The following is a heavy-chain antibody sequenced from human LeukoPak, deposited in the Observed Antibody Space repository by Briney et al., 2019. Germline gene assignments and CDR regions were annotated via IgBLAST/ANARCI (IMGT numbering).Heavy chain of an antibody. V-gene: IGHV1-18*01. CDR1: GYTFTSYG. CDR2: ISAYNGNT. CDR3: ARDSEYGYSSGWSGDVFDY. Sequence: ASVKVSCKASGYTFTSYGISWVRQAPGQGLEWMGWISAYNGNTNYAQKLQGRVTMTTDTSTSTAYMELRSLRPDDTAVYYCARDSEYGYSSGWSGDVFDYWGQGTLVTVSS. D-gene: IGHD6-19*01. J-gene: IGHJ4*02.